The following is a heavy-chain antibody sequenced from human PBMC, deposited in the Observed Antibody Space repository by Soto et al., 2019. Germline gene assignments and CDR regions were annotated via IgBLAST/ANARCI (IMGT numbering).Heavy chain of an antibody. J-gene: IGHJ5*02. CDR1: GFTFSSYG. D-gene: IGHD2-2*01. CDR2: ISYDGSNK. Sequence: PGGSLRLSCAASGFTFSSYGMHWVRQAPGKGLEWVAVISYDGSNKYYADSVKGRFTISRDNSKNTLYLQMNSLRAEDTAVYYCAKDILYCISTSCTNWFDPWGQGTLVTVSS. CDR3: AKDILYCISTSCTNWFDP. V-gene: IGHV3-30*18.